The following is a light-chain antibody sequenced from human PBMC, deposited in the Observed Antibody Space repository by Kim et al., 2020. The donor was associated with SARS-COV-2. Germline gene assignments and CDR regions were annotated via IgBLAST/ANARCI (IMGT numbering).Light chain of an antibody. CDR3: QTWGTGTWV. J-gene: IGLJ3*02. V-gene: IGLV4-69*02. CDR1: SGHSSYA. CDR2: LNSDGSH. Sequence: SVKLTCTLSSGHSSYAIAWHQQQPEKGPRYLMKLNSDGSHDKGDGIPDRFSGSSSGAERYLTISSLQSEDEADYYCQTWGTGTWVFGGGTQLTVL.